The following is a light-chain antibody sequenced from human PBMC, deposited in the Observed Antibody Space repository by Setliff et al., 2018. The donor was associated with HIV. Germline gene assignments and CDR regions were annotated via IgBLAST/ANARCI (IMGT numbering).Light chain of an antibody. CDR2: EVS. CDR3: NSYSRTTDYV. J-gene: IGLJ1*01. CDR1: TSDIDGYDY. V-gene: IGLV2-14*01. Sequence: QSVLTQPASVSGSPGQSITISCTGVTSDIDGYDYITWYQQYPGKAPKLVIFEVSNRPSGVPDRFSGPKSGNTASLTISGLQSDDEADYYCNSYSRTTDYVFGTGTKVTV.